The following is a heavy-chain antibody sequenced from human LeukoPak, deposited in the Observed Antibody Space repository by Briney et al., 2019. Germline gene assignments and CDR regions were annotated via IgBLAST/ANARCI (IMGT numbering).Heavy chain of an antibody. CDR1: GFSFGSFE. Sequence: QPGGSLRLSCAASGFSFGSFEMNWVRRAPGKGLEWVPYIHSNGGTIYYAHSVKGRFSISRDNSKSSLFLQMNSLRAEDTAVYYCAGERGYSAYDQYLDYWGQGTLVTVSS. CDR3: AGERGYSAYDQYLDY. D-gene: IGHD5-12*01. V-gene: IGHV3-48*03. CDR2: IHSNGGTI. J-gene: IGHJ4*02.